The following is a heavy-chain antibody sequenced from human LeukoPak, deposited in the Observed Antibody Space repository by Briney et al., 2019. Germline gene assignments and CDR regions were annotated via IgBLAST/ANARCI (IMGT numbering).Heavy chain of an antibody. J-gene: IGHJ4*02. Sequence: GSLRLSCAASGFTFSSYSMNWVRQAPGKGLEWVSYISSSSTIYYADSVKGRFTISRDNAKNSLYLQMNSLRAEDTAVYYCARVSLFVVVVAASDYWGQGTLVTVSS. V-gene: IGHV3-48*04. CDR1: GFTFSSYS. CDR2: ISSSSTI. D-gene: IGHD2-15*01. CDR3: ARVSLFVVVVAASDY.